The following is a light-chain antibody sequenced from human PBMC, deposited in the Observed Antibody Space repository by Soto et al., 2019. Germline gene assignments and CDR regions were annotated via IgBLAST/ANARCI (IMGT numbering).Light chain of an antibody. J-gene: IGLJ2*01. CDR3: QSYDSSFNGLI. Sequence: QSAPTQPRSVSGSPGQTVTISCTGTSSDVGFSNYISWYQQHPGEAPKLVIYDVAQRPSGVPDRLSGSRSGKTASLTISGLQADDEADYYCQSYDSSFNGLIFGVGTKLTVL. V-gene: IGLV2-11*01. CDR2: DVA. CDR1: SSDVGFSNY.